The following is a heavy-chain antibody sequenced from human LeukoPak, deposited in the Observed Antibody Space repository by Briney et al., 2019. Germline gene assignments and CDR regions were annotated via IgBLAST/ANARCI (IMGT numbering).Heavy chain of an antibody. D-gene: IGHD1-26*01. CDR2: IYYSGST. Sequence: SVTLSLTCTVSGGSISSYYWSWIRQPPGKGLEWIGYIYYSGSTNYNPSLKSRVTISADTSKNQFSLKLSSVTAADTAVYYCARAEGATPHFDYWGQGTLVTVSS. CDR1: GGSISSYY. J-gene: IGHJ4*02. CDR3: ARAEGATPHFDY. V-gene: IGHV4-59*01.